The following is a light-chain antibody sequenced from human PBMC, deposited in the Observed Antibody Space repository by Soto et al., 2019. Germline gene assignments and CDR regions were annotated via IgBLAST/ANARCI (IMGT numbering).Light chain of an antibody. CDR1: QGISSA. V-gene: IGKV1-13*02. CDR2: DAS. Sequence: AIQLTQSPSSLSASVGDRVTITCRASQGISSALAWYQQKPGKAPKLLIYDASSLESGVPSRFSGSGSGTDFTLTISSLQPEDFATYYCQQFNSYAYTFGQGTRLEIK. CDR3: QQFNSYAYT. J-gene: IGKJ5*01.